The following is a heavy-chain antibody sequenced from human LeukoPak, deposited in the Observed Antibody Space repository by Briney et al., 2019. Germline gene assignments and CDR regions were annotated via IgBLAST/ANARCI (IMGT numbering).Heavy chain of an antibody. CDR2: IYYIGST. CDR1: GGSTSSTSYY. D-gene: IGHD6-19*01. Sequence: SETLSLTCTVSGGSTSSTSYYWDWIRQPPGKGLEWIGSIYYIGSTYYSPSLKSRVTMSVDTSKNQFSLKLSSVTAADTAVYYCARRSSVWYPFDPWGQGTLVTVSS. J-gene: IGHJ5*02. CDR3: ARRSSVWYPFDP. V-gene: IGHV4-39*01.